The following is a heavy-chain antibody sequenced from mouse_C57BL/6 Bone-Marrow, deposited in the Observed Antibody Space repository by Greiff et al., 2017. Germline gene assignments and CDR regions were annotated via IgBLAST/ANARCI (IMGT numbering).Heavy chain of an antibody. J-gene: IGHJ2*01. V-gene: IGHV1-72*01. CDR1: GYTFTSYW. CDR2: IDPNSGGT. D-gene: IGHD2-2*01. Sequence: QVQLQQPGAELVKPGASVKLSCKASGYTFTSYWMHWVKQRPGRGLEWIGRIDPNSGGTKYNEKFKSKATLTVDKPSSTAYMQLSSLTSEDSAVYDCAMIEPMDYGYDGGYYWGQGTTLTVSS. CDR3: AMIEPMDYGYDGGYY.